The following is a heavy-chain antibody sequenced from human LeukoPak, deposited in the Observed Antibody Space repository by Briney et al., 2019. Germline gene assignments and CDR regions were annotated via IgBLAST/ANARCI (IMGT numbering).Heavy chain of an antibody. D-gene: IGHD5-18*01. CDR2: ISRSGGST. V-gene: IGHV3-23*01. Sequence: TGGSLRLSCAASGFTFTSYAMSWVRQAPGKGLEWVSVISRSGGSTYYADSVKGRFTISRDNSKNTLYLQMNSLRAEDTAVYYCAKGDTAMAEYYYYAMDVWGQGTTVTVSS. J-gene: IGHJ6*02. CDR3: AKGDTAMAEYYYYAMDV. CDR1: GFTFTSYA.